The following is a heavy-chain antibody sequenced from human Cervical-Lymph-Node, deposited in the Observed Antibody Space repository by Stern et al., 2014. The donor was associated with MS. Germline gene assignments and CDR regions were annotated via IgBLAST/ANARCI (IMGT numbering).Heavy chain of an antibody. J-gene: IGHJ6*02. CDR1: GYTFTNNW. CDR2: IYPDDSDI. Sequence: EVQLVESGAEVKKPGESLKISCKGSGYTFTNNWIAWVRQMPGKGLEWMGIIYPDDSDIRYSPSLQGQVTLSADKALSTAYLPWSSLKAADSAVYYCVRPPPRRKWDDPNYGMDVWGQGTTVTVSS. CDR3: VRPPPRRKWDDPNYGMDV. D-gene: IGHD1-1*01. V-gene: IGHV5-51*03.